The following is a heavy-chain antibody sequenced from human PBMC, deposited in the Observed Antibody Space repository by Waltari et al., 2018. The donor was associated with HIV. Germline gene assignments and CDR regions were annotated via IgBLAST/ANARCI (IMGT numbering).Heavy chain of an antibody. CDR3: ARGDYYDSSGPANY. V-gene: IGHV3-64*01. CDR1: GFIFGNFV. D-gene: IGHD3-22*01. Sequence: VQLAESGGDLVKPGASLRLTCEGSGFIFGNFVMDWFRQAPGKGLEYVSGISSGGGPYYAKSVRGRFTISRDNSKNTVYLQMESLRGEDTAVYFCARGDYYDSSGPANYWGQGTLVTVSS. CDR2: ISSGGGP. J-gene: IGHJ4*01.